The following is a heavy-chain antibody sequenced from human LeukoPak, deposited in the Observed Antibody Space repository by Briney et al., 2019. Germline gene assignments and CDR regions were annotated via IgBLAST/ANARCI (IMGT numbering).Heavy chain of an antibody. CDR1: GFTFSSYA. CDR3: ARKLERYCSGGSCYLANNWFDP. J-gene: IGHJ5*02. D-gene: IGHD2-15*01. CDR2: INSYGSST. V-gene: IGHV3-74*01. Sequence: GGSLRLSCAASGFTFSSYAMSWVRQAPGKGLVWVSRINSYGSSTSYADSVKGRFTISRDNAKNTLYLQMNSLRAEDTAVYYCARKLERYCSGGSCYLANNWFDPWGQGTLVTVSS.